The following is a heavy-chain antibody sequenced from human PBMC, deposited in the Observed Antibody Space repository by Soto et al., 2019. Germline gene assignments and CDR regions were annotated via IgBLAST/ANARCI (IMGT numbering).Heavy chain of an antibody. CDR3: ARQVYAYSSDYYGMDV. CDR2: IYFSGST. CDR1: SGSLSGYY. J-gene: IGHJ6*02. Sequence: SETLSLTCTVSSGSLSGYYWSWIRQPPGKGLVLIGIIYFSGSTYYNPSLKSRVTISVDTSKYQFSLKLSFVTAADTAVYYCARQVYAYSSDYYGMDVWGQGTTVTVSS. D-gene: IGHD6-19*01. V-gene: IGHV4-39*01.